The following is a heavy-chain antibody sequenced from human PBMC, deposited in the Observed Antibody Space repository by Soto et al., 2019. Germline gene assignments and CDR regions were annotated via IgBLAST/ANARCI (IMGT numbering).Heavy chain of an antibody. V-gene: IGHV3-30*18. CDR1: GFTVSTYG. J-gene: IGHJ4*02. D-gene: IGHD6-13*01. Sequence: QVQLVESGGGVVQPGRSLTLSCGASGFTVSTYGMHWVRQAPGKGLEWVALISYDGSNKYYADSVKGRFTISRDNSKNTLYLQMNSLRADDTAVYYCAKGDHSGYSNSWYYFDYWGQGTLVTVSS. CDR3: AKGDHSGYSNSWYYFDY. CDR2: ISYDGSNK.